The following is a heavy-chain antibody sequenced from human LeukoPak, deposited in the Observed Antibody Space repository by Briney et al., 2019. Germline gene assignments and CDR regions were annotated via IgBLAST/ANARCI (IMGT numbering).Heavy chain of an antibody. Sequence: ASVKVSCTASGYTFTGYYMHWVRQAPGQGLEWMGWINPNSGGTNYAQKFQGRVTMTRDTSISTAYMELSRLRSDDTAVYYCAREPAYCSGGSCYLYWGQGTLVTVSS. CDR1: GYTFTGYY. J-gene: IGHJ4*02. CDR2: INPNSGGT. D-gene: IGHD2-15*01. CDR3: AREPAYCSGGSCYLY. V-gene: IGHV1-2*02.